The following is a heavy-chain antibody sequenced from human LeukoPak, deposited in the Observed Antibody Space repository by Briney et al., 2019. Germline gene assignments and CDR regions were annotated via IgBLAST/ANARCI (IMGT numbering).Heavy chain of an antibody. J-gene: IGHJ6*03. V-gene: IGHV3-30*02. Sequence: GGSLRLSCAASGFTFSSYGMHWVRQAPGKGLEWVAFIRYDGSNKYYADSVKGRFTISRDNSKNTLYLQMNSLRAEDTAVYYCACSSTRTYYYYMDAWGKGTTVTISS. CDR3: ACSSTRTYYYYMDA. CDR1: GFTFSSYG. CDR2: IRYDGSNK. D-gene: IGHD2-2*01.